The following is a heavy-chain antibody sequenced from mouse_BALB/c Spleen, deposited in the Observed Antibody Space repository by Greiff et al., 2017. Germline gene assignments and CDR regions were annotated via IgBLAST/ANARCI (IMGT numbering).Heavy chain of an antibody. V-gene: IGHV14-3*02. Sequence: VQLQQSGAELVKPGASVKLSCTASGFNIKDTYMHWVKQRPEQGLEWIGRIDPANGNTKYDPKFQGKATITADTSSTTAYLQLSSLTYEDTAVYYSVDEGAMDYWGQGNSVTVSS. CDR1: GFNIKDTY. J-gene: IGHJ4*01. D-gene: IGHD2-3*01. CDR3: VDEGAMDY. CDR2: IDPANGNT.